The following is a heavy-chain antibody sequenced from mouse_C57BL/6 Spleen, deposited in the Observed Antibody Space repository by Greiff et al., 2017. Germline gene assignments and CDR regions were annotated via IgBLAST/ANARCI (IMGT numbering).Heavy chain of an antibody. Sequence: QVQLQQSGAELMKPGASVKLSCKATGYTFTGYWIEWVKQRPGHGLEWIGEILPGSGSTNYNEKFKGKATFTTDTSSNTAYMQLSSLTTKDSAIYYCAGFAHQQPYWGHGTTLTVSS. D-gene: IGHD1-3*01. CDR1: GYTFTGYW. V-gene: IGHV1-9*01. J-gene: IGHJ2*01. CDR3: AGFAHQQPY. CDR2: ILPGSGST.